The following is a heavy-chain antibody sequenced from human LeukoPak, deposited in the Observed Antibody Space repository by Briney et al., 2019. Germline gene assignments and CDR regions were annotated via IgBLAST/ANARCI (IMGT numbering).Heavy chain of an antibody. CDR3: ARDHCVSSGCYEDYYYGMDV. Sequence: SETLSLTCTVSGGSISSYYWSWIRQPPGKGLEWIGYIYYSGSTNYNPSLKSRVTISVDTSKNQFSLKLSSVTAADTAVYFCARDHCVSSGCYEDYYYGMDVWGRGTTVTVSS. CDR1: GGSISSYY. J-gene: IGHJ6*02. CDR2: IYYSGST. D-gene: IGHD2-2*01. V-gene: IGHV4-59*01.